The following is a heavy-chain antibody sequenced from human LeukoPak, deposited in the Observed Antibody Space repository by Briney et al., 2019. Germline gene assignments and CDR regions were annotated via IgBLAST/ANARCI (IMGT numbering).Heavy chain of an antibody. J-gene: IGHJ4*02. CDR3: ATRPAHNNWLGVFDY. V-gene: IGHV4-59*11. D-gene: IGHD1-1*01. Sequence: SENLALTGTVWGDSMRSRYWSWIRHSPEKGLEWIGYIFYTGTTNYNPSLESRVAMSLDSSKNQFSLVLTSVTAADTARYYCATRPAHNNWLGVFDYWSRGTLVTVSS. CDR1: GDSMRSRY. CDR2: IFYTGTT.